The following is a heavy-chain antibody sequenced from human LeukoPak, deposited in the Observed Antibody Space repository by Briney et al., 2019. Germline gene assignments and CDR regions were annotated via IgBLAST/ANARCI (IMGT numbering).Heavy chain of an antibody. Sequence: GGSLRLSCAASGFIFSSYAMSWVRQAPGKGLEWVSAISGSGGSTYYADSVKGRFTISRDNSKNTLYLQMNRLRAEDTAVYYCARDLSQYCSGGSCYSVWFDPWGQGTLVTVSS. CDR2: ISGSGGST. V-gene: IGHV3-23*01. D-gene: IGHD2-15*01. CDR1: GFIFSSYA. J-gene: IGHJ5*02. CDR3: ARDLSQYCSGGSCYSVWFDP.